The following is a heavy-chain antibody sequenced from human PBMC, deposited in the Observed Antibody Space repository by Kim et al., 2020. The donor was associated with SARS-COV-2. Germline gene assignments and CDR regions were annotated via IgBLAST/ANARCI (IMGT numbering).Heavy chain of an antibody. J-gene: IGHJ4*02. CDR2: ISSSGTSV. V-gene: IGHV3-11*04. Sequence: GGSLRLSCVASGFTFSDYYMSWIRQAPGKGLEWVSYISSSGTSVYYAASVKGRFTISRDNAKSSLYLQMNSLRAEDSAVYYCATLHLAAAYNCGQGTLVT. D-gene: IGHD6-25*01. CDR3: ATLHLAAAYN. CDR1: GFTFSDYY.